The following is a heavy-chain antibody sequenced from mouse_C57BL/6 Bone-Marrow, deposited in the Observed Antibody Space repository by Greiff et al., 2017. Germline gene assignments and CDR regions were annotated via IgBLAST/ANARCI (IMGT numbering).Heavy chain of an antibody. Sequence: QVQLQQSGAELVKPGASVKLSCKASGYTFTEYTIHWVKQRSGQGLEWIGWFYPGSGSIKYNEKFKDKATLTADKSSSTVYMELSRLTSEDYAVYFCARHEEAIYYGYDAGFAYWGQGTLVTVSA. J-gene: IGHJ3*01. CDR3: ARHEEAIYYGYDAGFAY. V-gene: IGHV1-62-2*01. D-gene: IGHD2-2*01. CDR1: GYTFTEYT. CDR2: FYPGSGSI.